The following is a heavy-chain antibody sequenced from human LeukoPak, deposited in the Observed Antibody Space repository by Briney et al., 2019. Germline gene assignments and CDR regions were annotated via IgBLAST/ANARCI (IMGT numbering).Heavy chain of an antibody. Sequence: AGGSLGLSCAASGFTFSSYAMSWVRQAPGKGLEWVSAVSGTGLTTYYADSVKGRFIVSRDNSKNTVYLQMNSLRGEDAAVYYCAKELMGFDYWGQGTLVTVSS. CDR1: GFTFSSYA. CDR2: VSGTGLTT. V-gene: IGHV3-23*01. J-gene: IGHJ4*02. D-gene: IGHD2-8*01. CDR3: AKELMGFDY.